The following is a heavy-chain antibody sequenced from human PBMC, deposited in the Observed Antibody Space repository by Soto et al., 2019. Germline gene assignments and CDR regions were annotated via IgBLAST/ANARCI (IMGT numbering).Heavy chain of an antibody. Sequence: GGSLRLSCAASGFTFSSYSMNWVRQAPGKGLEWASSISSSSSYIYYADSVKGRFTISRDNAKNSLYLQMDSLRAEDTAVYYCARDRPLSPGYDDYYYYGMDVWGQGTTVTVSS. CDR2: ISSSSSYI. J-gene: IGHJ6*02. D-gene: IGHD5-12*01. CDR3: ARDRPLSPGYDDYYYYGMDV. CDR1: GFTFSSYS. V-gene: IGHV3-21*01.